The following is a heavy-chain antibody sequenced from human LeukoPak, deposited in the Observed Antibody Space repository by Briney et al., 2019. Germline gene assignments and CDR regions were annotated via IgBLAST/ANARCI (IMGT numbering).Heavy chain of an antibody. Sequence: SETLSLTCTVSGGSITSSSYYWGWIRQPPGKGLEWIGSMYYSGNTYYNPSLKSRVTISVDTSKNQFSLKLSSVTAADTAVYYCARTWIQLWSSYFDYWGQGTLVTVSS. CDR1: GGSITSSSYY. V-gene: IGHV4-39*01. D-gene: IGHD5-18*01. CDR2: MYYSGNT. J-gene: IGHJ4*02. CDR3: ARTWIQLWSSYFDY.